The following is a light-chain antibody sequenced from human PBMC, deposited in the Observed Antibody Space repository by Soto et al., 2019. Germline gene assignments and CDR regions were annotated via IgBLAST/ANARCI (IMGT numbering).Light chain of an antibody. V-gene: IGLV1-40*01. CDR1: SSNIGAGYD. J-gene: IGLJ2*01. Sequence: QLVLTQPPSVSGAPGQRVTIPCTGSSSNIGAGYDVHWYQQLPGTAPKLLIYGNSNRPSGVPDRFSGSKSGTSASLAITGLQAEDEADYYCQSHDSSLNGARVFGGGTKVTVL. CDR3: QSHDSSLNGARV. CDR2: GNS.